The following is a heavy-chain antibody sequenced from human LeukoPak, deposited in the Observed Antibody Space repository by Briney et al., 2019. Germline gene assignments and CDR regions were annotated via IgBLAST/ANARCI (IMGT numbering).Heavy chain of an antibody. J-gene: IGHJ4*02. CDR2: ISSSSSTI. CDR1: GFTFSDYY. CDR3: ARGLGYSSGWAYYFDY. D-gene: IGHD6-19*01. Sequence: GGSLRLSCAASGFTFSDYYMSWIRQAPGKGLEWVSYISSSSSTIYYADSVKGRFTISRDNAKNSLYLQMNSLRAEDTAVYYCARGLGYSSGWAYYFDYWGQGTLVTVSS. V-gene: IGHV3-11*04.